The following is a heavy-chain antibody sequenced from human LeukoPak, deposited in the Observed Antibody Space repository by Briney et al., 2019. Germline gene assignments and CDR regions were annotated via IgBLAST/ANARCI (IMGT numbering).Heavy chain of an antibody. V-gene: IGHV3-30*18. CDR2: ISYDGSYK. D-gene: IGHD6-19*01. CDR1: GFTFSSYG. J-gene: IGHJ4*02. Sequence: GGSLRLSCATSGFTFSSYGMHWVRQAPGKGLEWVALISYDGSYKYYADSVKGRFTISRDNSKNTLYLQMNTLRAEDTAVYYCAKDFYGVAGYWGQGALVTVSS. CDR3: AKDFYGVAGY.